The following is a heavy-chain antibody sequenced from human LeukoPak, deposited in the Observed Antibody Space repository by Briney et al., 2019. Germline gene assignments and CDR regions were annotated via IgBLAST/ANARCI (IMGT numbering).Heavy chain of an antibody. Sequence: ASVQVSCKASGYTFTGYYMHWVRQAPGQGLEWMGWINPNSGGTNYAQKFQGWVTMTRDTSISTAYMELSRLRSDDTAVYYCARELMITFGGVIVPRPSDAFDIWGQGTMVTVSS. CDR2: INPNSGGT. V-gene: IGHV1-2*04. CDR3: ARELMITFGGVIVPRPSDAFDI. CDR1: GYTFTGYY. D-gene: IGHD3-16*02. J-gene: IGHJ3*02.